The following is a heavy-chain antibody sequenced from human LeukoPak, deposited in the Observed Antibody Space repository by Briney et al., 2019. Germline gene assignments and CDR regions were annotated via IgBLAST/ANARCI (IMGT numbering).Heavy chain of an antibody. CDR1: GFTFSDYY. J-gene: IGHJ4*02. V-gene: IGHV3-72*01. CDR2: VKHKANSYTT. CDR3: TKFDY. Sequence: EGSLRLSCAASGFTFSDYYMEWVRQAPGKGLEWVGLVKHKANSYTTEYAASVRGRFTISRDDSKNSLYLQMNSLKTEDTAVYFCTKFDYWGQGTLVTVSS.